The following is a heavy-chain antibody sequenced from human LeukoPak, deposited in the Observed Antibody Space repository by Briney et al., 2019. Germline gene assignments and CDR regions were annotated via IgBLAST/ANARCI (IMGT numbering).Heavy chain of an antibody. V-gene: IGHV1-24*01. D-gene: IGHD3-3*01. J-gene: IGHJ4*02. CDR1: GNSPSELS. CDR3: TTRSGDFWSGFVN. Sequence: ASVTVSCKVSGNSPSELSIQWVRQDPGKGLECMGGFDPEEAKMVYAQNFQGRITMTEDTSTQTAFMERSGLTSDDTAVYYCTTRSGDFWSGFVNWGQGTLVTVSS. CDR2: FDPEEAKM.